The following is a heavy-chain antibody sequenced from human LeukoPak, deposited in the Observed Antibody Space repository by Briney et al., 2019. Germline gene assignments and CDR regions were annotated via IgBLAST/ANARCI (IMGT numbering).Heavy chain of an antibody. Sequence: PGGSLRLSCAASGFTFSSYSMNWVRQAPGKGLEWVSVIYGGGSTYYADSVKGRFTISRDNSKNTLYLQMNSLTAEDTAVYYCARELGGFDFWGQGTLVTVSS. CDR2: IYGGGST. V-gene: IGHV3-53*01. D-gene: IGHD3-16*01. J-gene: IGHJ4*02. CDR3: ARELGGFDF. CDR1: GFTFSSYS.